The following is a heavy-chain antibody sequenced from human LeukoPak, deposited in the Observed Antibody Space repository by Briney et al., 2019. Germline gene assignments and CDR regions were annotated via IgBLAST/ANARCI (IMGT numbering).Heavy chain of an antibody. CDR3: ARAHHYYDSSGYYPNWFDP. CDR1: GFIFSSYA. V-gene: IGHV4-59*01. CDR2: IYYSGST. Sequence: GSLRLSCAASGFIFSSYAMSWVRQAPGKGLEWIGYIYYSGSTNYNPSLKSRVTISVDTSKNQFSLKLSSVTAADTAVYYCARAHHYYDSSGYYPNWFDPWGQGTLVTVSS. J-gene: IGHJ5*02. D-gene: IGHD3-22*01.